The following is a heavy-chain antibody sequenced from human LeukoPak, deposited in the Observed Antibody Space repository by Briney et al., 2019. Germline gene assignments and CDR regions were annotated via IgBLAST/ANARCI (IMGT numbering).Heavy chain of an antibody. CDR2: IGTIGDT. J-gene: IGHJ6*03. D-gene: IGHD2-21*01. Sequence: GGSLRLSCAASGFSFSNYDMHWVRQVAGKGLERGSSIGTIGDTFYPGYVNGRFTISRENAKNSLYLQMNSLRAGDTAVDYCARATVIGDVPVPGYMDVWGKGTTVTVSS. CDR1: GFSFSNYD. CDR3: ARATVIGDVPVPGYMDV. V-gene: IGHV3-13*01.